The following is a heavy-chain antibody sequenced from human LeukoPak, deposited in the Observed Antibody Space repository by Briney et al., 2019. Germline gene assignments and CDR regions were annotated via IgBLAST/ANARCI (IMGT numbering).Heavy chain of an antibody. D-gene: IGHD4-11*01. CDR3: ARATHTIRADYKPFDF. CDR1: GGSISSYF. J-gene: IGHJ4*02. V-gene: IGHV4-4*07. Sequence: SETLSLTCTLYGGSISSYFWSWLRQPAGKGLEWIGRIYTSGSTTYNPSPKGRVTMSVDTSKDQFSLKLSSVTAADTAIYYCARATHTIRADYKPFDFWGQGTLVTVSS. CDR2: IYTSGST.